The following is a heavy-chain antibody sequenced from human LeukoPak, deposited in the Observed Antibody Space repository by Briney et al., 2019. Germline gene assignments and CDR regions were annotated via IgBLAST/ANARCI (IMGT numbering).Heavy chain of an antibody. CDR3: ARQSGSYPIDY. CDR1: GGSIGSSSYY. CDR2: IYYSGST. D-gene: IGHD1-26*01. V-gene: IGHV4-39*01. J-gene: IGHJ4*02. Sequence: SETLSLTCTVSGGSIGSSSYYWGWIRQPPGKGVEWIGSIYYSGSTYYNPSLKSRVTISVDTSKNQFSLKLSSVTAADTAVYYCARQSGSYPIDYWGQGTLVTVSS.